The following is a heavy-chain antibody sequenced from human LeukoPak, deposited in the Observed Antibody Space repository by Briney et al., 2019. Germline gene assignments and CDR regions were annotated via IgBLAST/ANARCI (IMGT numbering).Heavy chain of an antibody. CDR1: GFTFSPYW. V-gene: IGHV3-74*01. D-gene: IGHD1-26*01. J-gene: IGHJ4*02. Sequence: GGSLRLSCAASGFTFSPYWMYWVRQAPGKGLAWVSRITADGSTTTYADSVKGRFTISRDNAKNTLYLQMNSLRAEDTAVYYCVRVGGYYFDYWGQGTLVTVSS. CDR3: VRVGGYYFDY. CDR2: ITADGSTT.